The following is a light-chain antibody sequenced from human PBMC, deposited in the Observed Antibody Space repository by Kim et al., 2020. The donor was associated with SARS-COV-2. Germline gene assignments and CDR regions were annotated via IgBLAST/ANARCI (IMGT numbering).Light chain of an antibody. CDR1: RSDIGSCTF. CDR2: DVA. V-gene: IGLV2-14*03. J-gene: IGLJ1*01. CDR3: NSYVTGSTYV. Sequence: QSVLTQPASVSGSPGQSITISCTGTRSDIGSCTFVSWYQQHPGKAPKLMIYDVANRPSGVSDRFSGSKSGNTASLTVSGLQAEDEADYYCNSYVTGSTYVFGTGTKVTVL.